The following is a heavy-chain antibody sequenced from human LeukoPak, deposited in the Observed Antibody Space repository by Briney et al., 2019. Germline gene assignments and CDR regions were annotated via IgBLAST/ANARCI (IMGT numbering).Heavy chain of an antibody. D-gene: IGHD3-3*01. V-gene: IGHV1-2*02. Sequence: GSLRLSCAASGYTFTGYYMHWVRQAPGQGLEWMGWINPNSGGTKYAQKFQGRVTMTRDTSISTAYMELSSLTSDDTAVYYCARGAPDFWSVYYMDVWGKGTTVTVSS. CDR3: ARGAPDFWSVYYMDV. CDR2: INPNSGGT. J-gene: IGHJ6*03. CDR1: GYTFTGYY.